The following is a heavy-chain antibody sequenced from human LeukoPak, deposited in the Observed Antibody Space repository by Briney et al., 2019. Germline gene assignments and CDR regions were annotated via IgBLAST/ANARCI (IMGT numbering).Heavy chain of an antibody. D-gene: IGHD6-13*01. CDR2: IYSTGST. CDR3: ARQIASAGAAGFDF. CDR1: GGSISSYY. Sequence: SETLSLTCTVSGGSISSYYWSWIRQPAGKGLEWIGRIYSTGSTNYNPSLKSRVTMSVDTSKNQFSLRLRSVTAADTAVYYCARQIASAGAAGFDFWGQGALVTVSS. V-gene: IGHV4-4*07. J-gene: IGHJ4*02.